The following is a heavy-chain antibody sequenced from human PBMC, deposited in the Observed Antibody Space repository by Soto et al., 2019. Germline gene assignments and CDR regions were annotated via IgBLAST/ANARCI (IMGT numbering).Heavy chain of an antibody. J-gene: IGHJ4*02. CDR2: ISSSSSYT. Sequence: QVQLVESGGGLVKPGGSLRLSCAASGFTFSDYYMSWIRQAPGKGLEWVSYISSSSSYTNYADSVKGRFTISRDNAKNALYLQMNSVRAEDTAVYYCARNVAYDSSGRYHDYWGQGTLVTVSS. CDR1: GFTFSDYY. V-gene: IGHV3-11*06. CDR3: ARNVAYDSSGRYHDY. D-gene: IGHD3-22*01.